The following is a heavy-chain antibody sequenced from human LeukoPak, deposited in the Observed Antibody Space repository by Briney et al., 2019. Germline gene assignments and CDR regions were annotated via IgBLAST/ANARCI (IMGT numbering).Heavy chain of an antibody. Sequence: ASVKVSCKTSGYTFTDYYIHWVRQGPGQGLEWMGWIDPNSGGTNYAQKFQGRVTMTRDTSISTVYMELSSLRSEDTAVCYCARVAERTYDSSGYGQNAFDIWGQGTMVTVSS. CDR2: IDPNSGGT. J-gene: IGHJ3*02. CDR3: ARVAERTYDSSGYGQNAFDI. D-gene: IGHD3-22*01. CDR1: GYTFTDYY. V-gene: IGHV1-2*02.